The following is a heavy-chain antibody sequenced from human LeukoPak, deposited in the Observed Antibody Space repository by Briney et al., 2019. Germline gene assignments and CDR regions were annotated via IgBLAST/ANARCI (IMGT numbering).Heavy chain of an antibody. CDR3: ATSLESYYYMDV. CDR1: GGSVTSGSYY. CDR2: IYYTGST. J-gene: IGHJ6*03. Sequence: PSETLSLTCTLSGGSVTSGSYYWSWIRQPPEKGLEWIGYIYYTGSTDYNPSLKSRVTISVETSKNQFSLQLSSVTAADTAIYYCATSLESYYYMDVWGKGTTVTVSS. V-gene: IGHV4-61*01. D-gene: IGHD5-24*01.